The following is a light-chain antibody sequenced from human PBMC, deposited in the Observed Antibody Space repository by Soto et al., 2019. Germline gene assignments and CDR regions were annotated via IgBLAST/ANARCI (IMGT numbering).Light chain of an antibody. Sequence: EIVLTQSPATLSLSPGERATLSCRASQSVSSYLAWYQQKPGQAPRLLIYDASNRATGIPARFSGSGSGTDFTLTTSSLEPEDFAVYYCQQRSNWPPPYTFGQGTKLEIK. CDR1: QSVSSY. J-gene: IGKJ2*01. CDR3: QQRSNWPPPYT. V-gene: IGKV3-11*01. CDR2: DAS.